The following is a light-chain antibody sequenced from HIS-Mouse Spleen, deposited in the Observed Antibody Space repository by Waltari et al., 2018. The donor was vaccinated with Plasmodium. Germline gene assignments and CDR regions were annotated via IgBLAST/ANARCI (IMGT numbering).Light chain of an antibody. CDR2: YKSDSDK. CDR3: MIWHSSAWV. Sequence: QAVLTQPSSLSASPGASASLTCTLRSGINVGTYRIYWYQQKPGSPPQYLLRYKSDSDKQQGSGVPSRFSGSKDASANAGILLFSGLQSDDEADYYCMIWHSSAWVFGGGTKLTVL. CDR1: SGINVGTYR. V-gene: IGLV5-45*03. J-gene: IGLJ3*02.